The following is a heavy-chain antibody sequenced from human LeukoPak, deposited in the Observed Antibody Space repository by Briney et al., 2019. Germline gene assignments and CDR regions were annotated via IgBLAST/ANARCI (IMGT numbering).Heavy chain of an antibody. CDR2: ISSRSVYT. D-gene: IGHD3-22*01. CDR1: GFTFSSCS. J-gene: IGHJ4*02. Sequence: GGSLRLSCAASGFTFSSCSMNWVRQAPGKGLEWVSSISSRSVYTNYADSVKGRFNISRDNAKNSLYLQMNSLRAEDTAVYYCGRDFFESSGYYYVVHWGQGTLVTVSS. V-gene: IGHV3-21*01. CDR3: GRDFFESSGYYYVVH.